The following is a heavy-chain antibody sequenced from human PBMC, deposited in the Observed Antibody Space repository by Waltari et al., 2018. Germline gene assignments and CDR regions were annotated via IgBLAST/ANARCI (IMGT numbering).Heavy chain of an antibody. D-gene: IGHD4-17*01. CDR2: ISGSGGST. CDR1: GFTFSSYA. CDR3: AKWEGDDYGDFPYYYYYYMDV. J-gene: IGHJ6*03. V-gene: IGHV3-23*01. Sequence: SGFTFSSYAMSWVRQAPGKGLEWVSAISGSGGSTYYADSVKGRFTISRDNSKNTLYLQMNSLRAEDTAVYYCAKWEGDDYGDFPYYYYYYMDVWGKGTTVTVSS.